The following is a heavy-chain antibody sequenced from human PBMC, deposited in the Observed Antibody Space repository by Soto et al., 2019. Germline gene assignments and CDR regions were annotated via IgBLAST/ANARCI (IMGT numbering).Heavy chain of an antibody. CDR1: GFSLSTSGVG. CDR2: SYWNDDK. V-gene: IGHV2-5*01. D-gene: IGHD3-10*01. J-gene: IGHJ4*02. CDR3: AHRVIGSGSYYIPFDY. Sequence: SGPTLVNPTQPLTLTCTFSGFSLSTSGVGVGWIRQPPGKALEWLALSYWNDDKRYSPSLKSRLTITKDTSKNQVVLTMTNMDPVDTATYYCAHRVIGSGSYYIPFDYWGQGTLVTVSS.